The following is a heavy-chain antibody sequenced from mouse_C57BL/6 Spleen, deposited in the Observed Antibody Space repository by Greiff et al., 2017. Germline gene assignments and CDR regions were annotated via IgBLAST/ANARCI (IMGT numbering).Heavy chain of an antibody. Sequence: QVQLQQSGPELVKPGASVKISCKASGYAFSSSWMNWVKRRPGKGLEWIGRIYPGDGDTNYNGKFKGKATLTADKSSSTAYMQLSSLTSEDSAVYLGAKSHDYCAMDYWGQGTSVTVSS. CDR2: IYPGDGDT. J-gene: IGHJ4*01. CDR3: AKSHDYCAMDY. CDR1: GYAFSSSW. V-gene: IGHV1-82*01. D-gene: IGHD6-1*01.